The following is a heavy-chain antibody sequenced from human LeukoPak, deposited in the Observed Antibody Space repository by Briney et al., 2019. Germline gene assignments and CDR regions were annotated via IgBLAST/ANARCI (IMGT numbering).Heavy chain of an antibody. V-gene: IGHV3-23*01. D-gene: IGHD3-10*01. J-gene: IGHJ4*02. CDR1: GFTFNTYA. CDR3: AKNYASGNAFYDY. CDR2: IAGSSITT. Sequence: GGSLRLSCAASGFTFNTYAMTWVRRAPGKGLEWVSAIAGSSITTYYADSVRGRFTVSGDNSKNALYLQMNSLRAEDTAVYYCAKNYASGNAFYDYWGRGAPVTVSS.